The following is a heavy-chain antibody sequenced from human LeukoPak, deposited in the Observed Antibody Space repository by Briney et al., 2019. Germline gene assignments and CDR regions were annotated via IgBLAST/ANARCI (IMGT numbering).Heavy chain of an antibody. J-gene: IGHJ4*02. V-gene: IGHV4-34*01. CDR2: INHSGYT. Sequence: SATLSLTCAVSGTLFTSYYWSWIRQSPEKGLEWIGEINHSGYTNNNPSLKSRVTMSIDTSNNRFSLRLSSVTAADTAVYFCARMTTGHDYWGQGIQVTVSS. CDR3: ARMTTGHDY. D-gene: IGHD4-17*01. CDR1: GTLFTSYY.